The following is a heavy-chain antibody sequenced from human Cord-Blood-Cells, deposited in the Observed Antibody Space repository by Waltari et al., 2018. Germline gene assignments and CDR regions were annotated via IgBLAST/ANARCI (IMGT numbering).Heavy chain of an antibody. D-gene: IGHD2-8*02. J-gene: IGHJ6*02. CDR3: ARATGGTFYYGMDV. V-gene: IGHV4-34*01. Sequence: QVQLQQWGAGLLKPSETLSLTCAVYGGSFSGYYWSWIRQPPGKGLEWIGESNHSGTTNSNPSLKSRVTISVDTSKNQFSLKLSSVTAADTAVYYCARATGGTFYYGMDVWGQGTTVTVSS. CDR1: GGSFSGYY. CDR2: SNHSGTT.